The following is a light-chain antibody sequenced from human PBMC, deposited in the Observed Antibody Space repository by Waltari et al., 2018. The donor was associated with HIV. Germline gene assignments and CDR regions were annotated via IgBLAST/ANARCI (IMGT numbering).Light chain of an antibody. CDR3: QQYNNLWT. J-gene: IGKJ1*01. CDR2: GAS. Sequence: EIVMKQSPATLSVSPGERATLSGRASQSVSSNLAWYQQKPGQAPRLLIYGASTRATGIPARFSGSGSGTEFTLTISSLQSEDFAVYYCQQYNNLWTFGQGTKVEIK. V-gene: IGKV3-15*01. CDR1: QSVSSN.